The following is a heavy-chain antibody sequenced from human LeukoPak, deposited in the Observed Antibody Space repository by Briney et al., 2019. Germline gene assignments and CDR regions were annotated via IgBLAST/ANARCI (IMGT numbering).Heavy chain of an antibody. V-gene: IGHV3-48*01. CDR1: GFTFKNYN. J-gene: IGHJ4*02. CDR2: ISSSSSSI. D-gene: IGHD3-16*01. CDR3: ARENYADLFDY. Sequence: GGSHRLSCAASGFTFKNYNMPWVRQAPGKGLECISYISSSSSSIYSADSVQGRFTVSRDNAKNSLFLQMNSLRAEDTAVYYCARENYADLFDYWGQGTLVTVSS.